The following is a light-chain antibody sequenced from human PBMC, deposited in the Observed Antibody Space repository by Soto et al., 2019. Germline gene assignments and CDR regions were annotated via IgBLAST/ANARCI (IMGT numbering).Light chain of an antibody. J-gene: IGKJ1*01. CDR2: GAS. V-gene: IGKV3-20*01. CDR3: QQYGSSGT. Sequence: EIVLTQSPGTLSLSPGERATLSCRASQSVSNNYLAWYQQKPGQAPRLLIYGASTRATGVPARFIASGSGTDFTLTISDVQPEDFAVYYCQQYGSSGTFGQGTKVDIK. CDR1: QSVSNNY.